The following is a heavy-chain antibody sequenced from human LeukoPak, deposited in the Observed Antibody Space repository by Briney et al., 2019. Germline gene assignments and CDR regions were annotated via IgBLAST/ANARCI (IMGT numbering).Heavy chain of an antibody. D-gene: IGHD3-3*01. CDR2: ISSSGSTM. J-gene: IGHJ6*02. CDR1: GFTFSDYY. CDR3: ARDGTQRYYDFWSGYSGYYYGMDV. Sequence: GGSLRLSCAASGFTFSDYYMSWIRQAPGKGLEWVSYISSSGSTMYYADSVKGRFTISRDNAKNSLYLQMNSLRAEDTAVYYCARDGTQRYYDFWSGYSGYYYGMDVWGQGTTVTVSS. V-gene: IGHV3-11*01.